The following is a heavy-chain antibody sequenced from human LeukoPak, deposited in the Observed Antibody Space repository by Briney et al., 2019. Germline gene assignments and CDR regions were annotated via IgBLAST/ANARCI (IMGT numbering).Heavy chain of an antibody. D-gene: IGHD3-9*01. CDR2: ISGGTRQVI. J-gene: IGHJ6*02. Sequence: GGSLTLSCEVSGLTSSDHPMNWVRQAPGKGLEWLSCISGGTRQVIYYAESVKGRFTTSRDNSKNTLYLQMNSLRAEDTAVYYCAKGEDVLRYFDWPMDVWGQGTTVTVSS. CDR3: AKGEDVLRYFDWPMDV. CDR1: GLTSSDHP. V-gene: IGHV3-23*01.